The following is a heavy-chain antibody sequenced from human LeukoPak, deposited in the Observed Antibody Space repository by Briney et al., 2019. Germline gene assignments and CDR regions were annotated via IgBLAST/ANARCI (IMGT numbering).Heavy chain of an antibody. V-gene: IGHV3-48*04. J-gene: IGHJ4*02. CDR1: GLSFSGYS. CDR2: ISRGSHTI. Sequence: GGSLRLSCAASGLSFSGYSINWVRQPPGQGLEWISYISRGSHTIYYADSVRGRFTISRDDAKNSLYLQMNSLRAEDTGIYYCSRETTSGYWGQGTLVTVSS. D-gene: IGHD1-1*01. CDR3: SRETTSGY.